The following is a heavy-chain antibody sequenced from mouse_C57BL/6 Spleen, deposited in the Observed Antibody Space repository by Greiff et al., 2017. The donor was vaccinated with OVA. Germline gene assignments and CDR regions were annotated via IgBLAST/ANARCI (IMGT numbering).Heavy chain of an antibody. J-gene: IGHJ1*03. D-gene: IGHD4-1*01. CDR1: GFTFSDAW. Sequence: EVMLVESGGGLVQPGGSMKLSCAASGFTFSDAWMDWVRQSPEKGLEWVAEIRNKANNHATYYAESVKGRFTISRDDYKSSVYLQMNSVGAEDNGIYYCTRRGELGRSYFDVWGTGTTVTVSS. V-gene: IGHV6-6*01. CDR3: TRRGELGRSYFDV. CDR2: IRNKANNHAT.